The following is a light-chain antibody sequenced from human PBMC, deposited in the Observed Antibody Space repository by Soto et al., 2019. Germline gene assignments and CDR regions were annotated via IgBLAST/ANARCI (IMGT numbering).Light chain of an antibody. Sequence: EIVMTQSPGTLSVSPGERVTLSCRAGQSVSSNLAWYQQKRGQAPRLLMYGTSTRATGIPARFSGSGSGTDFTLTISSLEPEDFAVYYCQQRSNWPPPITFGQGTRLEIK. CDR3: QQRSNWPPPIT. CDR2: GTS. V-gene: IGKV3-15*01. J-gene: IGKJ5*01. CDR1: QSVSSN.